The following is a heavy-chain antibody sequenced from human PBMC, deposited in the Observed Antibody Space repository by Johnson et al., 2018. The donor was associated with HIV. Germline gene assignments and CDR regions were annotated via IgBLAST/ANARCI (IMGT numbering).Heavy chain of an antibody. V-gene: IGHV3-38-3*01. CDR2: ISGGST. CDR3: ARAPWAGYSYGLLD. CDR1: GFTVSSNE. J-gene: IGHJ3*01. Sequence: VQLVESGGGVVQPGRSLRLSCAASGFTVSSNEMSWVRQAPGKGLEWVSSISGGSTYYADSRKGRFTISRDNSKNTLYLQMNSLRAEDTAVYYCARAPWAGYSYGLLDWGQGTMVTITS. D-gene: IGHD5-18*01.